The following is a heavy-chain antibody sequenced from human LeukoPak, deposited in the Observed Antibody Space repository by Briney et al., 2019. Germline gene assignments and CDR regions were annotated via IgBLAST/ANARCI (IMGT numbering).Heavy chain of an antibody. D-gene: IGHD3-16*01. J-gene: IGHJ5*02. Sequence: PSETLSLTCAVSGGSISSGGYSWSWIRQPPGKGLEWIGYIYHSGSTHYNPSLKSRVTISVDRSKNQFSLKLSSVTAADTAVYYCARDGGKGRYNWFDPWGQGTLVTVSS. V-gene: IGHV4-30-2*01. CDR3: ARDGGKGRYNWFDP. CDR2: IYHSGST. CDR1: GGSISSGGYS.